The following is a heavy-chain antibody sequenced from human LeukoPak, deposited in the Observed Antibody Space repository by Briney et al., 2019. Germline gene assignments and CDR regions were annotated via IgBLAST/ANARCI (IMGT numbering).Heavy chain of an antibody. Sequence: GGSLRLSCAASGFTFSSYGMHWVRQAPGKGLEWVAFIRYDGSNKYYADSVKGRFTISRDNSKNTLYLQMNSLRAEDTAVYYCAKDGNVLLWFGELFDYWGQGTLVTVSS. CDR1: GFTFSSYG. J-gene: IGHJ4*02. CDR3: AKDGNVLLWFGELFDY. V-gene: IGHV3-30*02. D-gene: IGHD3-10*01. CDR2: IRYDGSNK.